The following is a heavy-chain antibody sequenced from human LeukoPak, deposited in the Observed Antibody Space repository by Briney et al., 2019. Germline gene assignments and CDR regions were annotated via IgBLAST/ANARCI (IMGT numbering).Heavy chain of an antibody. CDR2: IYYSGST. CDR1: GGSISSYY. V-gene: IGHV4-59*01. D-gene: IGHD1-26*01. J-gene: IGHJ4*02. CDR3: ARDLSVVVGATIRSDGFDY. Sequence: SETLSLTCTVSGGSISSYYWSWIRQPPGKGLEWTGYIYYSGSTNYNPSLKSRVTISVDTSKNQFSLKLSSVTAADTAVYYCARDLSVVVGATIRSDGFDYWGQGTLVTVSS.